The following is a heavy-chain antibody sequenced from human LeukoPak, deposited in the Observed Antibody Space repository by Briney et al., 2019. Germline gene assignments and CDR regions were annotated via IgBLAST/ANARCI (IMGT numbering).Heavy chain of an antibody. D-gene: IGHD6-13*01. V-gene: IGHV3-21*01. Sequence: PGGSLRLSCAASGFTFSSYSMNWVRQAPGKGLEWVSSISSSSSYIYYADSVKGRFTISRDNAKNSLYLQMNSLRAEDTAVYYCARGGSQQLVGYYYYGMDVWGQGTTVTVSS. CDR3: ARGGSQQLVGYYYYGMDV. J-gene: IGHJ6*02. CDR1: GFTFSSYS. CDR2: ISSSSSYI.